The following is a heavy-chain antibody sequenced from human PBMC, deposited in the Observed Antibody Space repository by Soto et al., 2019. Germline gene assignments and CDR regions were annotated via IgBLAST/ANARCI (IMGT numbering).Heavy chain of an antibody. V-gene: IGHV1-2*02. Sequence: EASVKVSCKASGYTFTDYHIHWVRQAPGQGLEFMGWINANNGGAGSAQQFQGRVTVTRDASITTVYMELSNLGSDDTAVYYCAREGGSETLQPSYNWFDTWGQGTLVTVSS. CDR1: GYTFTDYH. CDR3: AREGGSETLQPSYNWFDT. CDR2: INANNGGA. J-gene: IGHJ5*02. D-gene: IGHD6-25*01.